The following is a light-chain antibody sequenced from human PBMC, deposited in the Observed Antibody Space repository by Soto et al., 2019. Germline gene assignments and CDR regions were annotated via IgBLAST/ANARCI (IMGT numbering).Light chain of an antibody. J-gene: IGLJ1*01. CDR3: SSSTSTSTHV. CDR2: EVS. Sequence: QSVLTQPASVSGSPGQSTTISCTGTSSDVGGYNYVSWYQQHPGKAPRLMIYEVSNRPSGISNRFSGSKSGNTASLTISGLQAEDEADYYCSSSTSTSTHVFGTGTKVTVL. CDR1: SSDVGGYNY. V-gene: IGLV2-14*01.